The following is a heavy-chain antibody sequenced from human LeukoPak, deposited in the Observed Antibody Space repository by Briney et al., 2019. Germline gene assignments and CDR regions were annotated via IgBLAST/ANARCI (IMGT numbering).Heavy chain of an antibody. CDR1: GYTFTSNY. CDR2: IAPSSGTT. CDR3: ARLAWFGEGDYYYGMDV. Sequence: ASVKVSCKASGYTFTSNYMHWVRQAPGQGLEWMGVIAPSSGTTSYAQKFQGRVTMTRNTPISTAYMELSSLRSEDTAVYYCARLAWFGEGDYYYGMDVWGQGTTVTVSS. V-gene: IGHV1-46*01. D-gene: IGHD3-10*01. J-gene: IGHJ6*02.